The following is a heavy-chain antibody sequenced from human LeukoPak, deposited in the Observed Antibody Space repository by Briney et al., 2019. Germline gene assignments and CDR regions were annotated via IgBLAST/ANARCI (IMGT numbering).Heavy chain of an antibody. CDR3: AKDRITMVRGVMDI. D-gene: IGHD3-10*01. CDR2: IQYDGSDK. V-gene: IGHV3-30*02. Sequence: GGSLRLSCAASTFTFSNYGMHWVRQAPGKGLEWLAFIQYDGSDKYYADSVKGRFTISRDNSKNTLYLQMNSLRAEDTAVYYCAKDRITMVRGVMDIWGQGTLVTVSS. CDR1: TFTFSNYG. J-gene: IGHJ4*02.